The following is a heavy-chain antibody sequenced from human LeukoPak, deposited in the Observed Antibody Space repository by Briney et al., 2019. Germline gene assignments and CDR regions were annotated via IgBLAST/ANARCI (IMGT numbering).Heavy chain of an antibody. V-gene: IGHV4-34*01. CDR2: INHSGST. CDR1: GGSFSGYY. CDR3: ARGRTRGYCTNGVCYKSFDP. J-gene: IGHJ5*02. Sequence: PSETLSLTCAVYGGSFSGYYWSWIRQPPGKGLEWIGEINHSGSTNYNPSLKSRVTISVDTSKNQFSLKLSSVTAADTAVYYCARGRTRGYCTNGVCYKSFDPWGQGTLVTVSS. D-gene: IGHD2-8*01.